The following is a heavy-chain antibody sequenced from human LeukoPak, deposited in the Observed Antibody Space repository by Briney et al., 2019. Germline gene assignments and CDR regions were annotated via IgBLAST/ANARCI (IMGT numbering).Heavy chain of an antibody. CDR2: IKPDGSEK. D-gene: IGHD6-13*01. Sequence: PGGSLRLSCAASGFTFSNYWMSWVRQAPGKGLEWVAHIKPDGSEKNYVDSVKGRFTLFRDDAKNSVYLQMNRMRAEDTAVYYCAREHSSSWYDWFDPWGQGTLVTVCS. V-gene: IGHV3-7*01. CDR1: GFTFSNYW. J-gene: IGHJ5*02. CDR3: AREHSSSWYDWFDP.